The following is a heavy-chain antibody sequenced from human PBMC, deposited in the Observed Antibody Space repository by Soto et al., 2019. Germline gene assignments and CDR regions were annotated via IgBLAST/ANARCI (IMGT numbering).Heavy chain of an antibody. J-gene: IGHJ3*02. CDR1: GGSISSSSYY. Sequence: PSETLSLTCTVSGGSISSSSYYWGWIRQPPGKGLEWIGSIYYSGSTYYNPSLKSRVTISVDTSKNQFSLKLSSVTAADTAVYYCARLAYGDAFDIWGQGTMVTV. CDR2: IYYSGST. D-gene: IGHD3-16*01. V-gene: IGHV4-39*01. CDR3: ARLAYGDAFDI.